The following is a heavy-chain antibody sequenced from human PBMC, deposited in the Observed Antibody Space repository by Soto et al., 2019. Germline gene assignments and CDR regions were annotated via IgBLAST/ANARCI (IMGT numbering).Heavy chain of an antibody. CDR2: ISTYNGNT. Sequence: QVQLVQSGGEVKKPGASVKVSCKASGYIFTSYGISWVRQAPGQGLDWMGWISTYNGNTNYAQNLQGRVTMTTDTSTSTAYMELRSLRSDDTAMYYCARDISYGSGISYGYWGQGTLVTVSS. CDR3: ARDISYGSGISYGY. J-gene: IGHJ4*02. V-gene: IGHV1-18*01. CDR1: GYIFTSYG. D-gene: IGHD3-10*01.